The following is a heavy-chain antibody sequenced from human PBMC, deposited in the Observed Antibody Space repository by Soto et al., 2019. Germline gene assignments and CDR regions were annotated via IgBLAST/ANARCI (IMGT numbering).Heavy chain of an antibody. Sequence: GGSLRLSCAASGFTFSTYWMHWVRQAPGKGLVWVSHIRGDGSSTTYADSVKGRFTISRGNAKDTLFLELNNLRVEDTAVYYCARGEASRYGFGDPWGQGTLVTVSS. J-gene: IGHJ5*02. CDR2: IRGDGSST. D-gene: IGHD5-18*01. CDR1: GFTFSTYW. CDR3: ARGEASRYGFGDP. V-gene: IGHV3-74*01.